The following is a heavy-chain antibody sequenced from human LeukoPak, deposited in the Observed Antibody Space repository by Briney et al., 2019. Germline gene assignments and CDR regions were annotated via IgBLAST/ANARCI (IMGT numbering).Heavy chain of an antibody. CDR2: ISGSGGST. J-gene: IGHJ4*02. CDR1: GFTFSSYA. D-gene: IGHD5-24*01. V-gene: IGHV3-23*01. CDR3: ASRLRRDGYSSFDY. Sequence: GGSLRLSCAASGFTFSSYAMSWVRQAPGKGLEWVSAISGSGGSTYYADSVKGRFTISRDNAKNSLYLQMNSLRAEDTAVYYCASRLRRDGYSSFDYWGQGTLVTVSS.